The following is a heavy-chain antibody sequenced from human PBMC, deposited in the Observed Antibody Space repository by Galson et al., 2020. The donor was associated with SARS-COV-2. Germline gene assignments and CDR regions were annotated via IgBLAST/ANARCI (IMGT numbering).Heavy chain of an antibody. D-gene: IGHD6-13*01. J-gene: IGHJ4*02. V-gene: IGHV2-70*04. Sequence: SGPTLVKPTQTLTLTCTFSGFSLSTSGMRVTWIRQPPGKALEWLARIDWDDDKFYSTSLKTRLTISKDTSKNQVVLTMTSMDPVDTATYYCARAPGYSRSWFGYFDYWIQGTLVTVSS. CDR3: ARAPGYSRSWFGYFDY. CDR2: IDWDDDK. CDR1: GFSLSTSGMR.